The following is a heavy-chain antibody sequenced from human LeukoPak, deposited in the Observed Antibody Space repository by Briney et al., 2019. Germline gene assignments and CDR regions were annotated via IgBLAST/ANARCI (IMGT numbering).Heavy chain of an antibody. J-gene: IGHJ6*02. D-gene: IGHD3-9*01. Sequence: SETLSLTCTVSGGSISSSSYYWGWIRQPPGKGLEWIGSIYYSGSTYYNPSLKSRVTISVDTSKNQFSLKLSSVTAADTAVYYCAREDDILTGYYEDYYYYGMDVWGQGTAVTVSS. V-gene: IGHV4-39*07. CDR3: AREDDILTGYYEDYYYYGMDV. CDR1: GGSISSSSYY. CDR2: IYYSGST.